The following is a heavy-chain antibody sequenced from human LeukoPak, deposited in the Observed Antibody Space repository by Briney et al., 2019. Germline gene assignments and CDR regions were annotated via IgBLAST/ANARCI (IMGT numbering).Heavy chain of an antibody. CDR2: INSDGSST. V-gene: IGHV3-74*01. J-gene: IGHJ4*02. CDR1: GFTFSSYW. D-gene: IGHD2-2*01. CDR3: VSFYETY. Sequence: GGSLKLSCAASGFTFSSYWMHWVRQAPGKGLVWVSRINSDGSSTTYADSVKGRFTISKDNAKNTVYLQMNNLRAEDTAVYYCVSFYETYWGRGTLVTVSS.